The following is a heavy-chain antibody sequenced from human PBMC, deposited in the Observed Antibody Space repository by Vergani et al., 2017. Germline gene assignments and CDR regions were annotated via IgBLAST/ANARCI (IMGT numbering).Heavy chain of an antibody. J-gene: IGHJ4*02. V-gene: IGHV4-59*01. CDR1: GGSISSYY. CDR3: ARVRKYDFGSGYYTGLFYFDY. Sequence: QVQLQESGPGLVKPSETLSLTCTVSGGSISSYYWSWIRQPPGKGLEWIGYIYYSGSTNYNPSLKSPVTISLDTSKNQFSLKLSSVTAADTAVYYCARVRKYDFGSGYYTGLFYFDYWGQGTLVTVSS. CDR2: IYYSGST. D-gene: IGHD3-3*01.